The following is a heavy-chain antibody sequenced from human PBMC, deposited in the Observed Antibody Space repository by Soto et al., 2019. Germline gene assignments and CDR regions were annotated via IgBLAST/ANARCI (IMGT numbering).Heavy chain of an antibody. J-gene: IGHJ6*02. CDR2: VSYTGKNK. V-gene: IGHV3-30*04. D-gene: IGHD6-6*01. CDR3: SRGRGGRSSLFAMDV. CDR1: GFTFSGYA. Sequence: QVQLVESGGGVIQPGRSLRLSCTASGFTFSGYAMYWVRQAPGKGLEWVAFVSYTGKNKYYADSVKGRFSISRDNSKNTLFLEVASLRGEDTAVYYCSRGRGGRSSLFAMDVWGQGTTVTGSS.